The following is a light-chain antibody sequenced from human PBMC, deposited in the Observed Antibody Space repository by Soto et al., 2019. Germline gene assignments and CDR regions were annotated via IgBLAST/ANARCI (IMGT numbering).Light chain of an antibody. CDR1: QDITKY. V-gene: IGKV1-33*01. CDR3: QQYDNVPYT. J-gene: IGKJ2*01. CDR2: DAS. Sequence: DIQMTQSPSSLSASVGDRVTITCQASQDITKYLNWYQQKPGRAPKLLIYDASNLETGVPSRFSGTGSGTYFTVTISSLQHEDVATYYCQQYDNVPYTFGQGTKLEIK.